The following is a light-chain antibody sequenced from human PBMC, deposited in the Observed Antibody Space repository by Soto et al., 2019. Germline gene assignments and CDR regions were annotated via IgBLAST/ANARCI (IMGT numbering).Light chain of an antibody. J-gene: IGKJ2*01. V-gene: IGKV1-5*03. CDR1: QSISSW. CDR3: QQYNSYSPT. CDR2: KAS. Sequence: DIQMTQSPSTLSASVGDRVTITCRASQSISSWLAWYQQKPGKAPTLLIYKASSLESGVPSRFSGSGSGTEFTLTISSLQHDDFATYYCQQYNSYSPTFGQGTKLEIK.